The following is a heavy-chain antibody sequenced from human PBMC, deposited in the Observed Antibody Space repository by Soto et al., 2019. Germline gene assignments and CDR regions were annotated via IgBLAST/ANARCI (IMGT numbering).Heavy chain of an antibody. D-gene: IGHD3-22*01. CDR2: IWDDGSNK. CDR3: ARDDPLVYYDSSWVDDAFDI. V-gene: IGHV3-33*01. Sequence: QVQLVESGGGVVQPGRSLRLSCAASGFTFSSYGMHWVRQAPGKGLEWVAVIWDDGSNKYYADSVKGRFTISRDNSKNTPYLQMNSLGAEETARYYCARDDPLVYYDSSWVDDAFDIWGQGTMVTVSS. CDR1: GFTFSSYG. J-gene: IGHJ3*02.